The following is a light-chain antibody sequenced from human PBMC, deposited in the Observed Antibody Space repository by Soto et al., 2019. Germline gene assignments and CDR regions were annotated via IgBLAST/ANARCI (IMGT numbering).Light chain of an antibody. CDR1: QTINVL. J-gene: IGKJ3*01. V-gene: IGKV1-39*01. CDR3: QQSYGIPRT. CDR2: AAS. Sequence: DIQMTQSPSSLSASVGDRVTITCRASQTINVLLNWYQQKPGKAPNLLISAASNLQSGVPSRFAASGSGTVFTLTITGLKPEDFATYYCQQSYGIPRTFGPGTKVDVK.